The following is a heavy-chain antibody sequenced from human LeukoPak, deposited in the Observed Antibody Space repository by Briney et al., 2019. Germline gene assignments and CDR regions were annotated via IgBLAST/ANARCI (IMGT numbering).Heavy chain of an antibody. J-gene: IGHJ6*04. CDR3: ARVRGYYGSGSPLRDV. CDR2: INPNSGGT. D-gene: IGHD3-10*01. V-gene: IGHV1-2*02. CDR1: GYTFTGYY. Sequence: GASVKVSCKASGYTFTGYYMHWVRQAPGQGLEWMGWINPNSGGTNYAQKFQGRVTMTRDTSISTAYMELSRLRSDDTAVYYCARVRGYYGSGSPLRDVWGKGTTVTISS.